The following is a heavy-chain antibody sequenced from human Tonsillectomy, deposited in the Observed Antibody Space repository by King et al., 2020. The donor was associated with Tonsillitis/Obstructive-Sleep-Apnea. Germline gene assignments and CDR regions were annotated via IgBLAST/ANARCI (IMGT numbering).Heavy chain of an antibody. Sequence: VQLVQSGGGLVQPGESLRLSCAASGFTFSSYDMHWVRHATGKGLEWVSGIGTAGDTYYPGSVKGRFTISRENAQNSLYLRMNSLRAGDTAVYYCARGSGFRRGYYDGSGYFDSWGQGTLVTVSS. D-gene: IGHD3-22*01. CDR1: GFTFSSYD. CDR3: ARGSGFRRGYYDGSGYFDS. V-gene: IGHV3-13*04. J-gene: IGHJ4*02. CDR2: IGTAGDT.